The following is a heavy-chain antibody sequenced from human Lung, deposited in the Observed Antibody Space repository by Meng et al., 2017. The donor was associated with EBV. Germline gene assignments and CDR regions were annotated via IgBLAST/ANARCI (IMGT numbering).Heavy chain of an antibody. V-gene: IGHV4-30-4*01. CDR3: ARVCEVCLDY. CDR2: IYYSGST. CDR1: GGSISSGDSY. D-gene: IGHD5/OR15-5a*01. Sequence: QVQPLGPGPGLVKPSQTLSLPCSASGGSISSGDSYWSWIRQPPGKGLEWIGYIYYSGSTYYNPSLRSRITISVDTSKNQFSLKLSSVTAADTAVYYCARVCEVCLDYWGQGTLVTVSS. J-gene: IGHJ4*02.